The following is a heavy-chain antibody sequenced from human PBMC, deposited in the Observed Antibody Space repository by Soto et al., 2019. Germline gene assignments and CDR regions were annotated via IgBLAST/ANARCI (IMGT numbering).Heavy chain of an antibody. J-gene: IGHJ6*02. CDR3: ARDPSDSSGYYYHYYGMDV. D-gene: IGHD3-22*01. Sequence: SLRLSCAASGFTFSSYGMHWVRQAPGKGLEWVAVIWYDGSNKYYADSVKGRSTISRDNSKNTLYLQMNSLRAEDTAVYYCARDPSDSSGYYYHYYGMDVWGQGTTVTVSS. V-gene: IGHV3-33*01. CDR1: GFTFSSYG. CDR2: IWYDGSNK.